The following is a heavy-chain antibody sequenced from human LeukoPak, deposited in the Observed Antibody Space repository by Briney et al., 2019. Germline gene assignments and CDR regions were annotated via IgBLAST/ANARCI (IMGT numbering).Heavy chain of an antibody. V-gene: IGHV4-34*01. Sequence: PSETLSLTCAVYGGSFSGYYWSWIRQPPGKGLEWIGEINHSGSTNYNPSLKSRVTISVDTSKNQFSLKLSSVTAADTAVYYCARGGNCSSTSCQAVAGTFDYWGQGTLVTVSS. CDR1: GGSFSGYY. J-gene: IGHJ4*02. CDR3: ARGGNCSSTSCQAVAGTFDY. CDR2: INHSGST. D-gene: IGHD2-2*01.